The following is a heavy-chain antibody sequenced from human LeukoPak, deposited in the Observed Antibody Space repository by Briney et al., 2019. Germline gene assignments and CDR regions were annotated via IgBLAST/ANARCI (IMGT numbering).Heavy chain of an antibody. J-gene: IGHJ3*02. V-gene: IGHV3-23*01. Sequence: GGSLRLSCAASGFTFSSYAMSWVRQAPGKGLEWVSAISGSGGGTYYADSVKGRFTISRDNSKNTLYLQMNSLRAEDTAVYYCAKDPPPFVVVTAILGTDAFDIWGQGTMVTVSS. CDR1: GFTFSSYA. CDR3: AKDPPPFVVVTAILGTDAFDI. D-gene: IGHD2-21*02. CDR2: ISGSGGGT.